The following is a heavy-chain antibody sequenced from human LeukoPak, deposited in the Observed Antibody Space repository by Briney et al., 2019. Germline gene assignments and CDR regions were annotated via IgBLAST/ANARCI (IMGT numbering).Heavy chain of an antibody. CDR1: GFTLSSYW. V-gene: IGHV3-7*01. Sequence: PGGSLRLSCAVSGFTLSSYWMSWVRQAPGKGLEWVANIKEDGSKRYYVDSVKGRFTISRDNAKNSLYLQMNSLRAEDTAVYYCARYSGYAQDFDYWGQGTLVTVSS. J-gene: IGHJ4*02. D-gene: IGHD5-12*01. CDR3: ARYSGYAQDFDY. CDR2: IKEDGSKR.